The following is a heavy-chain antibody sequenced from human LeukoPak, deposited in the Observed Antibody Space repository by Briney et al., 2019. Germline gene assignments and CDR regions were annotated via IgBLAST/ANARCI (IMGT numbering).Heavy chain of an antibody. CDR3: AKDLPDLWGTYRWGREGLFDY. CDR1: GFTFSSYA. D-gene: IGHD3-16*02. J-gene: IGHJ4*02. CDR2: ISGSGGSA. Sequence: PGGSLRLSCAASGFTFSSYAMSWVRLAPGKGLGWVSAISGSGGSAFYADSVKGRFTISRDNSKNTLYLQLNILRAEDTAIYYCAKDLPDLWGTYRWGREGLFDYWGQGTLVTVSS. V-gene: IGHV3-23*01.